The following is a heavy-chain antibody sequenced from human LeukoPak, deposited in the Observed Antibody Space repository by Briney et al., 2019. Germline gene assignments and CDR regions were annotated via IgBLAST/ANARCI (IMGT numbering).Heavy chain of an antibody. CDR1: GYTFTSYG. J-gene: IGHJ6*04. Sequence: GASVKVSCKAFGYTFTSYGISWVRQAPGQGLEWMGWISAYNGNTNYAQKLQGRVTMTTDTSTSTAYMELRSLRSDDTAVYYCARDRGPSRNYYYYGMCVWGKGTTVTVSS. CDR2: ISAYNGNT. V-gene: IGHV1-18*04. D-gene: IGHD5-24*01. CDR3: ARDRGPSRNYYYYGMCV.